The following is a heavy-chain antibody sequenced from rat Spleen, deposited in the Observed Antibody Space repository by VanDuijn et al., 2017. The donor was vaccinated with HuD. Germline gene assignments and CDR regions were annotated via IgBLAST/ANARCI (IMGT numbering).Heavy chain of an antibody. CDR1: GFSLTSYH. CDR2: IQNGGST. J-gene: IGHJ2*01. Sequence: QVQLKESGPGLVQPSQTLSLTCTVSGFSLTSYHVHWVRQPPGKGLEWMGRIQNGGSTDYNSALKSRLSISRDTSKSQVFLKMNSVQTEDTAMYFCARSAKYYYDGSYYYVHFDYWGQGVMVTVSS. CDR3: ARSAKYYYDGSYYYVHFDY. V-gene: IGHV2-27*01. D-gene: IGHD1-12*02.